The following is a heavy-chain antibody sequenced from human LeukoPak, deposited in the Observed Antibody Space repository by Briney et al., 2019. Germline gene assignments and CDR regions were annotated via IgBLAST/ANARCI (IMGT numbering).Heavy chain of an antibody. D-gene: IGHD2-15*01. CDR3: ARVRSGCSGGSCYFLYYFDY. CDR2: INIHSGGT. V-gene: IGHV1-2*02. J-gene: IGHJ4*02. Sequence: GASVKVSCKASGYTFTGYYMHWVRQAPGQGLEWMGWINIHSGGTNYAQKFQGRVTMTRDTSISTAYMELSRLRSDDTAVYYCARVRSGCSGGSCYFLYYFDYWGQGTLVTVPS. CDR1: GYTFTGYY.